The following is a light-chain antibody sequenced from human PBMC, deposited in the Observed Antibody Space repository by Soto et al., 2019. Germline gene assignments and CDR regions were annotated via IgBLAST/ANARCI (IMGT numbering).Light chain of an antibody. J-gene: IGLJ3*02. CDR3: ETWDSNTWV. CDR2: LEGSGSY. Sequence: QSVLTQSSSASASLGSSVKLSCTLSRGHSSYIIAWHQQQPGKAPRYLMKLEGSGSYNKGSGVPDRFSGSSSGADRYLTISNLQFEDEADYYCETWDSNTWVFGGGTKVTVL. CDR1: RGHSSYI. V-gene: IGLV4-60*02.